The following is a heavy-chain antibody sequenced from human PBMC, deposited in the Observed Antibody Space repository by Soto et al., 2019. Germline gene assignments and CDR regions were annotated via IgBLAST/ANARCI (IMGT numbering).Heavy chain of an antibody. CDR2: ISSRTNTI. CDR3: VKDRRIAPAADFYFDS. CDR1: GFIFSAYS. Sequence: GGSLRLSCAASGFIFSAYSINWVRRAPGKGLEWVSYISSRTNTIYYADSVQGRLTISRDDAKNSLSLQMSSLRVEDTAVYYCVKDRRIAPAADFYFDSWGQGTLVTVSS. V-gene: IGHV3-48*01. J-gene: IGHJ4*02. D-gene: IGHD2-2*01.